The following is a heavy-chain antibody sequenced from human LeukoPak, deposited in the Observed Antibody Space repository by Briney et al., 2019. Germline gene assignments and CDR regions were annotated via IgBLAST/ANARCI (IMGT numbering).Heavy chain of an antibody. Sequence: ASVKVSCKLSGGTFYSYAMNWVRQAPGQGLEWMGWISAYNGNTDYAQSLQSRVTMTIDTSTSTVYMELRSLRSDDTAVYYCARDVGRSYDLDYWGQGTLVTVSS. J-gene: IGHJ4*02. V-gene: IGHV1-18*01. CDR3: ARDVGRSYDLDY. CDR1: GGTFYSYA. D-gene: IGHD3-16*01. CDR2: ISAYNGNT.